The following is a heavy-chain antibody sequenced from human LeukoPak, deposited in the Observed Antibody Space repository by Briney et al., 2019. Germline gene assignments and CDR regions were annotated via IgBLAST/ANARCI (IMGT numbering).Heavy chain of an antibody. J-gene: IGHJ4*02. CDR3: ARVTYVDDMLYQYFDY. Sequence: ADTLSLICAVSRYSLSSCSYRGSIRQSPGKWLEWVERIFHSWNSYYNTSLKKRLTLSVHSSKNQFSLDVTSETCAHTPLYCCARVTYVDDMLYQYFDYWGQGTLVTVSS. V-gene: IGHV4-38-2*01. CDR1: RYSLSSCSY. D-gene: IGHD4-17*01. CDR2: IFHSWNS.